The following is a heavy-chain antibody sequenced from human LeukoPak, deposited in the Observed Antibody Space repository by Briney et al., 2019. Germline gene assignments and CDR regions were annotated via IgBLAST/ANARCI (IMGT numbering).Heavy chain of an antibody. V-gene: IGHV3-48*01. CDR1: GFTFSSYS. Sequence: GGSLRLSCAASGFTFSSYSMNWVRQAPGKGLEWVSYISSSSTIYYADSVKGRFTISRDNARNSLYLQMNSLRAEDTAVYYCARERDGDYVGYWGQGTLVTVSS. CDR2: ISSSSTI. D-gene: IGHD4-17*01. J-gene: IGHJ4*02. CDR3: ARERDGDYVGY.